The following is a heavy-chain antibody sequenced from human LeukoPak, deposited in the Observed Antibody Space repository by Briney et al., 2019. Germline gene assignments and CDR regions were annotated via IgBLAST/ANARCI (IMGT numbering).Heavy chain of an antibody. CDR1: GGSISSSSYY. J-gene: IGHJ5*02. CDR3: ARAGYSSSWYSYNWFDP. CDR2: IYYSGST. Sequence: SETLSLTCTVSGGSISSSSYYWGWIRQPPGKGLEWIGSIYYSGSTYYNPSLKSRVTISVDTSKNQFSLKLSSVTAADTAVYYCARAGYSSSWYSYNWFDPWGQGTLVTVSS. V-gene: IGHV4-39*07. D-gene: IGHD6-13*01.